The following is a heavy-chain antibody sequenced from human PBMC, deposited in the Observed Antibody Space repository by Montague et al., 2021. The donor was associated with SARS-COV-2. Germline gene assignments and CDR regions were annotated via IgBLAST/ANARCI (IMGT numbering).Heavy chain of an antibody. Sequence: SLRLSCAASGFTFSSYEMNWVRQAPGKGLEWVSYISSSGSTIYCADSVKGRFTISRDNAKNSLYLQMNSLRAEDTAVYYCARDQPGTYFIPGALDIWGQGTMVTVSS. D-gene: IGHD3-9*01. CDR3: ARDQPGTYFIPGALDI. CDR2: ISSSGSTI. J-gene: IGHJ3*02. V-gene: IGHV3-48*03. CDR1: GFTFSSYE.